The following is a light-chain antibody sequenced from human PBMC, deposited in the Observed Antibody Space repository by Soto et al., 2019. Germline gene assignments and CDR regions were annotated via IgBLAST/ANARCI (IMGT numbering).Light chain of an antibody. Sequence: DVVMTQSPLSLPVTLGQPASISCRSSQSLVYSDGDTYLSWFQQRPGQSPRRLIYRVSNRDSGVPDRFSGSGSGTDFTLKISRVEAEDVGVYYCLQGTPWPPTFGQGTKVEIK. J-gene: IGKJ1*01. CDR2: RVS. V-gene: IGKV2-30*01. CDR3: LQGTPWPPT. CDR1: QSLVYSDGDTY.